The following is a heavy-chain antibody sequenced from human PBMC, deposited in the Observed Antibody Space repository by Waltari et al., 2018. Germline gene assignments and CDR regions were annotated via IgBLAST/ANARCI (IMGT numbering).Heavy chain of an antibody. V-gene: IGHV5-51*03. CDR3: ASIAVAGSRGFDY. Sequence: EVQLVQSGAEVKKPGESLKTSCKGSGYSFTSYWIGWVRQIPGKGLEWMVIIYPAYHDTRDSPSLQGKVTIPADNSISTAYLQWSSLKASDTAMYYCASIAVAGSRGFDYWGQGTLVTVSS. D-gene: IGHD6-19*01. CDR1: GYSFTSYW. J-gene: IGHJ4*02. CDR2: IYPAYHDT.